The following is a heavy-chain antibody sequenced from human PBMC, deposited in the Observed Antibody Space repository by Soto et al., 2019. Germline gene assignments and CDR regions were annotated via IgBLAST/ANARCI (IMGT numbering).Heavy chain of an antibody. CDR1: GFTFSSYD. Sequence: GGSLRLSCAASGFTFSSYDMHWVRQATGKGLEWVSAIGTAGDTYYPGSVKGRFTISRENAKNSLYLQMNSLRAGDTAVYYCARGLGTAAAPRFDYWGQGTLVTVSP. V-gene: IGHV3-13*01. J-gene: IGHJ4*02. CDR2: IGTAGDT. D-gene: IGHD6-13*01. CDR3: ARGLGTAAAPRFDY.